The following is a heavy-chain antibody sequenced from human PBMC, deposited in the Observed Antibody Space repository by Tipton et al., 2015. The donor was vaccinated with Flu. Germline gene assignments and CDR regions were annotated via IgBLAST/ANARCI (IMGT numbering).Heavy chain of an antibody. CDR3: ARPEGYCSGGSCSHFEL. Sequence: TLSLTCTVSGGSISSSSYYWGWIRQPPGKGLEWIGSIYYSGSTYYNPSLKSRVTISVDTSKNQFSLKLSSVTAADTAVYYCARPEGYCSGGSCSHFELWGRGTLVTVSS. J-gene: IGHJ2*01. CDR2: IYYSGST. CDR1: GGSISSSSYY. V-gene: IGHV4-39*01. D-gene: IGHD2-15*01.